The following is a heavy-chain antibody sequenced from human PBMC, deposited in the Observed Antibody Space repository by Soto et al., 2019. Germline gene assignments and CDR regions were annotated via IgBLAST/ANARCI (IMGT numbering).Heavy chain of an antibody. CDR1: VFTFDDYA. D-gene: IGHD5-18*01. J-gene: IGHJ4*02. V-gene: IGHV3-9*01. CDR3: ARDPSVTAIGRADH. Sequence: GWSLRLSCVVSVFTFDDYAMHWVRQAPGGGLEWVSGINLNSAVIGYADSVKGRFTISRDNAKNALYLQMTSLRSEDTALYYCARDPSVTAIGRADHWGQGTLVTVSS. CDR2: INLNSAVI.